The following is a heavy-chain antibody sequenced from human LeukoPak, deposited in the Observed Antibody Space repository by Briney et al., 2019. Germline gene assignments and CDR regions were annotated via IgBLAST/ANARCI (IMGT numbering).Heavy chain of an antibody. J-gene: IGHJ4*02. Sequence: GGSLRLSCAASGFTFSSYSMNWVRQAPGKGLEWVSSISSSSSYIYYADSVKGRFTISRDNAKNSLYLQMNSLRAEDTAVYYCAKGRGEYQLFDYWGQGTLVTVSS. CDR2: ISSSSSYI. CDR3: AKGRGEYQLFDY. V-gene: IGHV3-21*01. CDR1: GFTFSSYS. D-gene: IGHD2-2*01.